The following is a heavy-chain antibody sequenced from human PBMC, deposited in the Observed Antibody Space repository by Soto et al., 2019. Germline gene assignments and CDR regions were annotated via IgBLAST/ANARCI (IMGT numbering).Heavy chain of an antibody. D-gene: IGHD3-16*02. CDR3: AREEKQLSRYGGDFDD. J-gene: IGHJ4*02. CDR2: IYYIGTT. V-gene: IGHV4-61*01. CDR1: DGSVNTGNYY. Sequence: QVQLQESGPGLVKPSETLSLTCSVSDGSVNTGNYYWSWIRQPPGKGLEWIGHIYYIGTTNYNPSLTMRVTISVDTSKNPFALKVDSVISAGTDVYFCAREEKQLSRYGGDFDDWGQGILVTVSS.